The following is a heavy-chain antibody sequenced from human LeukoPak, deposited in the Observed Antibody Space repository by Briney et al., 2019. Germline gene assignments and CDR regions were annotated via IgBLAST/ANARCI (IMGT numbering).Heavy chain of an antibody. CDR2: IYSGGST. J-gene: IGHJ4*02. Sequence: GGSLRLSCAASGFTVSSNYMSWVRQAPGKGLEWVSVIYSGGSTYYADSVKGRFTISRDNSKNTLYLQMNNLRAEDTAVYYCAKESSYYGSGSYYKAFDYWGQGTLVTVSS. V-gene: IGHV3-53*01. CDR3: AKESSYYGSGSYYKAFDY. CDR1: GFTVSSNY. D-gene: IGHD3-10*01.